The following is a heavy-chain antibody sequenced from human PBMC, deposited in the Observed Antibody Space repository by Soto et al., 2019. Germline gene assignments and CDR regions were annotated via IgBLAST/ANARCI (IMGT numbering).Heavy chain of an antibody. D-gene: IGHD3-9*01. CDR1: GYTFTSYG. Sequence: VASVKVSCKASGYTFTSYGISWVRQAPGQGLEWMGWISAYSGNTNYAQKLQGRVTMTTDTATSTAYMELRSLRSDDTAVYYCARVGNFDPAWYFDLWGRGTLVTVSS. J-gene: IGHJ2*01. V-gene: IGHV1-18*01. CDR2: ISAYSGNT. CDR3: ARVGNFDPAWYFDL.